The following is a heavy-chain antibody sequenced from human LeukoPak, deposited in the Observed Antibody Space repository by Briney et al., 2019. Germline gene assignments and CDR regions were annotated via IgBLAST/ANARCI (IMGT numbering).Heavy chain of an antibody. CDR3: ARAGYGGNLDY. CDR1: GGSSGGYY. V-gene: IGHV4-34*01. CDR2: IKHSGST. D-gene: IGHD4/OR15-4a*01. J-gene: IGHJ4*02. Sequence: SQTLSLTCAVDGGSSGGYYWSWIRHPPEKGLERIGEIKHSGSTNYNPSLKSRVTISVDTSKHQFSLKPGSVTAADSAVYSCARAGYGGNLDYWGQGTLVTVSS.